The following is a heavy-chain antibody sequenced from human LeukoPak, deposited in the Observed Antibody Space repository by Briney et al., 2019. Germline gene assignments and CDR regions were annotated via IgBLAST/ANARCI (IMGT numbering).Heavy chain of an antibody. CDR1: GGSISSHY. Sequence: SETLSLTCTVSGGSISSHYWSWIRQPPGKGLEWIGYIYYSGSTNYNPSLKSRVTTSVDTSKNQFSLKLSSVTAADTAVYYCARARGLKLYYDILTGYYRSSWFDPWGQGTLVTVSS. V-gene: IGHV4-59*11. J-gene: IGHJ5*02. CDR3: ARARGLKLYYDILTGYYRSSWFDP. CDR2: IYYSGST. D-gene: IGHD3-9*01.